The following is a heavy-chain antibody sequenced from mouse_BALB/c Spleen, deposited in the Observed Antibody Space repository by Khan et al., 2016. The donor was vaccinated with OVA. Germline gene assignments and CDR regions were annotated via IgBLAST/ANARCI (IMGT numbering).Heavy chain of an antibody. J-gene: IGHJ4*01. CDR1: GYSFTDYY. CDR2: INPYNGGA. D-gene: IGHD2-3*01. Sequence: VQLKQSGPELVKPGASVKISCKASGYSFTDYYMHWVKQSHVKSLEYIGRINPYNGGASYSQNFKDKATLTVDQSSSAAFMELHSLTSEDSAVYYCARWILYDGYYDAMDYWGQGTSVTVSS. V-gene: IGHV1S135*01. CDR3: ARWILYDGYYDAMDY.